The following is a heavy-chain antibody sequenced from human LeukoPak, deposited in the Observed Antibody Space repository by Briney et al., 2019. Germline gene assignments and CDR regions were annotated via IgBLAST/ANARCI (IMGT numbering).Heavy chain of an antibody. CDR1: GGSISSGDYY. J-gene: IGHJ4*02. D-gene: IGHD6-13*01. Sequence: QTLSLTCTVSGGSISSGDYYWSWLRQPPGKGLEWIGYIYYSGSTYYNPSLKSRVTISVDTSKNQFSLKLSSVTAADTAVYYCARVGSSSWSYFDYWGQGTLVTVSS. V-gene: IGHV4-30-4*01. CDR3: ARVGSSSWSYFDY. CDR2: IYYSGST.